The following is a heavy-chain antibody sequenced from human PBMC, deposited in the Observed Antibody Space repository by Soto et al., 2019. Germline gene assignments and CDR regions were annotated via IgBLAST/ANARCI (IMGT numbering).Heavy chain of an antibody. CDR2: INHSGST. Sequence: PSETLSLTCAVYGGSFSGYYWSWIRQPPGKGLEWIGEINHSGSTNYNPSLKSRVTISVDTSKNQFSLKLSSVTAADTAVYYCARERVGYDSSGYYHPTVIDAFAIWGQGTMVTGSS. D-gene: IGHD3-22*01. J-gene: IGHJ3*02. CDR1: GGSFSGYY. CDR3: ARERVGYDSSGYYHPTVIDAFAI. V-gene: IGHV4-34*01.